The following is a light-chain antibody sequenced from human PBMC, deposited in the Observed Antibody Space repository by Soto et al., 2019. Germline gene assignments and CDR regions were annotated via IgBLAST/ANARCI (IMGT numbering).Light chain of an antibody. CDR2: APS. CDR3: QQSYSLPLT. V-gene: IGKV1-39*01. Sequence: DIQMTQSPSSLSASVGDRVTITCQASHGIATYLNWYQHKPGRAPNLLIYAPSRLPTGAPSRFSGSGSETYFTLTITSLQPDEFATYYCQQSYSLPLTFGGGTNVDIK. J-gene: IGKJ4*01. CDR1: HGIATY.